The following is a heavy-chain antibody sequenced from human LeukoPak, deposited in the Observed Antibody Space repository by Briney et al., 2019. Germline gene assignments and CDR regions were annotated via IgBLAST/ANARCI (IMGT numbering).Heavy chain of an antibody. J-gene: IGHJ3*01. CDR1: GFTFNTYA. Sequence: GGSLRLSCAASGFTFNTYAMNWVRQAPGKGLGWVSALSGSGGTTYYADAVKGRFTISRDNSKYTVYLQMNSLRAEDTAVYYCAKAGYYGSGSGVFAFDVWGQGTLVTVSS. CDR2: LSGSGGTT. CDR3: AKAGYYGSGSGVFAFDV. D-gene: IGHD3-10*01. V-gene: IGHV3-23*01.